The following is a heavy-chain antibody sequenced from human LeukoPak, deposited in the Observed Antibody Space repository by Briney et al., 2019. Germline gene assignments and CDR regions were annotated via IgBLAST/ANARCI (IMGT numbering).Heavy chain of an antibody. J-gene: IGHJ4*02. CDR3: ARGQMGSGSYYFDY. CDR1: GGTFSSYA. V-gene: IGHV1-8*02. Sequence: GASVKVSCKASGGTFSSYAISWVRQAPGQGLEWMGWMNPNSGNTGYAQKFQGRVTMTRNTSISTAYMELSSLRSEDTAVYYCARGQMGSGSYYFDYWGQGTLVTVSS. CDR2: MNPNSGNT. D-gene: IGHD1-26*01.